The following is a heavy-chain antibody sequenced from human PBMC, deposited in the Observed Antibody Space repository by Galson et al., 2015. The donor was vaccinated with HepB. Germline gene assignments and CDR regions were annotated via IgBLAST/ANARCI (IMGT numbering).Heavy chain of an antibody. J-gene: IGHJ4*02. CDR1: GFTFSSYT. CDR2: ISTTSDNK. D-gene: IGHD1-26*01. V-gene: IGHV3-48*01. Sequence: SLRLSCAASGFTFSSYTMNGVRQAPGKGLEWISYISTTSDNKFSADSVKGRFIISRDNAKNLLYLQMNSLRAEDTAVYYCTRIALSGSYWYFDYWGQGSLVTVSS. CDR3: TRIALSGSYWYFDY.